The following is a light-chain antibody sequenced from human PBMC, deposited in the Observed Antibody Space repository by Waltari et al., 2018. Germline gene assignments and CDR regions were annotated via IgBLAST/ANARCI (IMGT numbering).Light chain of an antibody. V-gene: IGKV2-28*01. CDR2: LGS. CDR3: MQALQTLHT. CDR1: QSLLHSNGYNY. J-gene: IGKJ2*01. Sequence: DIVMTQSPLSLPVTPGEPASISCRSSQSLLHSNGYNYLDWYLQKPGQSPQLLIYLGSNRDSGVPDRFSGSGSGTDFTLKISRVEAEDVGVYYCMQALQTLHTCGQGTKLEIK.